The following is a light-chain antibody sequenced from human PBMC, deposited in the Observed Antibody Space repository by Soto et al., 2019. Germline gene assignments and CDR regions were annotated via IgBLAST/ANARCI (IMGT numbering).Light chain of an antibody. CDR1: SSDVGGYNY. J-gene: IGLJ2*01. CDR3: SSYTTSSTLV. CDR2: EVS. Sequence: QSALTQPGSVSGSPGQSITISCTGTSSDVGGYNYVSWYQQHPGKAPKLMIYEVSNRPSGVSNRFSGSKSGNTASLTISGLKAEDDADYYCSSYTTSSTLVFGGGTKLTV. V-gene: IGLV2-14*01.